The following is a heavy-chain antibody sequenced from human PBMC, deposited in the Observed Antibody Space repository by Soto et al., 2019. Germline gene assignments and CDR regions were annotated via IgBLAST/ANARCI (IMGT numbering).Heavy chain of an antibody. Sequence: EVQLLESGGGLVQPGGSLRLSCAASGFTFSTYAINWVRQAPGKGLEWVSVISGSGETTYYADSVKGRFTISRDNSKTTLYLQMSSLRAEDTAVYYGGSCGLPMPYYYYYAMDVWGRGTTVTVSS. J-gene: IGHJ6*02. CDR1: GFTFSTYA. CDR3: GSCGLPMPYYYYYAMDV. CDR2: ISGSGETT. V-gene: IGHV3-23*01. D-gene: IGHD2-2*01.